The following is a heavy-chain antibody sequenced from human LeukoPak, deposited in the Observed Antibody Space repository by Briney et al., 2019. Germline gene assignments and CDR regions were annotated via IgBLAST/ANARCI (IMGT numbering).Heavy chain of an antibody. J-gene: IGHJ6*03. V-gene: IGHV3-66*01. Sequence: GGSLRLSCAASGFTVSSNYMSWVRQAPGEGLEWVSVIYSGGSTYYADSVKGRFTISRDNSKNTLYLQMNSLRAEDTAVYYCARTITMVRGVIISYYYYYMDVWGKGTTVTVSS. D-gene: IGHD3-10*01. CDR1: GFTVSSNY. CDR2: IYSGGST. CDR3: ARTITMVRGVIISYYYYYMDV.